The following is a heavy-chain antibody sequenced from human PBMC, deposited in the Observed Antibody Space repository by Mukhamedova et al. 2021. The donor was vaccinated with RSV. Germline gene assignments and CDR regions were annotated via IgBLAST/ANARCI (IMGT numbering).Heavy chain of an antibody. D-gene: IGHD6-6*01. CDR2: GT. CDR3: ARDQSMAL. J-gene: IGHJ4*02. V-gene: IGHV4-4*02. Sequence: GTNYNPSLKSRVTISVDKSKNQFSLKLSSVTAADTAVYYCARDQSMALWGQGTLVTVSS.